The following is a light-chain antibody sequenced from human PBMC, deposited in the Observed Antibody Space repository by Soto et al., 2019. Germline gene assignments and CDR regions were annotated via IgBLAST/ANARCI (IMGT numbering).Light chain of an antibody. V-gene: IGKV3-15*01. CDR3: QQYNNWPLT. CDR2: GES. J-gene: IGKJ4*01. Sequence: EIVMTQSPATRSLSPGDRATLSCRASQSVRSHLAWFQQKPGQPPRLLIFGESTRAAGVPARFSGSGSGTEFTLIISSLQSEDFAVYFCQQYNNWPLTFGGGTKVDIK. CDR1: QSVRSH.